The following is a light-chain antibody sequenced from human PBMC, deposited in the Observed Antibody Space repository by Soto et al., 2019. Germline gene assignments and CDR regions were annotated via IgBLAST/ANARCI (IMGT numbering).Light chain of an antibody. V-gene: IGKV1D-12*01. J-gene: IGKJ1*01. CDR3: QQANSFPWT. Sequence: DIKMTQSPSSVSASVGDRVTITCRASQGISSRLAWYQQKPGKAPKLLIYAASSLQSGVPSRFSGSGSGTDFTLTISSLQPEDFAAYFCQQANSFPWTFGQGTKVEIK. CDR1: QGISSR. CDR2: AAS.